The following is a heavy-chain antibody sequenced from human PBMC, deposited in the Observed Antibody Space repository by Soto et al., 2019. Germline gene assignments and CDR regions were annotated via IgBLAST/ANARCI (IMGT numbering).Heavy chain of an antibody. D-gene: IGHD6-19*01. CDR3: TRVLLVAGYFYYGMDV. V-gene: IGHV3-49*05. Sequence: EVQLVESGGGLVKPGRSLRLSCAASGFTFGDFAMSWFRQAPGKGLEWVGFIRGTAYGGTTEYAASVKGRFTISRDDSTSIAYLQMNSLKTEDSAVYYCTRVLLVAGYFYYGMDVWGQGTTVTVSS. J-gene: IGHJ6*02. CDR2: IRGTAYGGTT. CDR1: GFTFGDFA.